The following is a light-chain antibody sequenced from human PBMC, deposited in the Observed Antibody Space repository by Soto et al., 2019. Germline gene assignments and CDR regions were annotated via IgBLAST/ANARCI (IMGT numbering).Light chain of an antibody. CDR3: HSYDSSLSGWV. V-gene: IGLV1-40*01. J-gene: IGLJ3*02. CDR1: SSNIGAGYD. Sequence: QSVLTQPPSVSGAPGQRDTISCTGSSSNIGAGYDVHWYQQLPGTAPKLLIYGNNNRPSGVPDRFSGSKSGTSASLAITGLQAEDEADYYCHSYDSSLSGWVFGGGTQLTVL. CDR2: GNN.